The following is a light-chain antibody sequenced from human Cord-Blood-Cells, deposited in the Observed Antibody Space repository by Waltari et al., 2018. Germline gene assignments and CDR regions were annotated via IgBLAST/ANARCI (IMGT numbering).Light chain of an antibody. J-gene: IGLJ3*02. CDR1: VLAKKY. V-gene: IGLV3-27*01. Sequence: SYELTQPSSVSVSPGQTARITCSWDVLAKKYARWFQQKPGQAPVLVIYKDSERPSGIPERFSGSSSGTTVTLTISGAQVEDEADYYCYSAADNNWVFGGGTKLTVL. CDR3: YSAADNNWV. CDR2: KDS.